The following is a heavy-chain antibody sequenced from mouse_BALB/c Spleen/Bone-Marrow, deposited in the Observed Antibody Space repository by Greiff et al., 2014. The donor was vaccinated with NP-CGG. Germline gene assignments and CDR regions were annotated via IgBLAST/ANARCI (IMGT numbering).Heavy chain of an antibody. J-gene: IGHJ2*01. CDR1: GYTFTSYW. CDR2: IYPGNSDT. Sequence: VQLQQSGTVLARPGASVKMSCKASGYTFTSYWMHWVKQRPGQGLEWIGTIYPGNSDTTYNQKFKGKAKLTAVTSTSTAYMELSSLTNEDSAVYYCTTLARNYFDYWGQGPTLPVSS. V-gene: IGHV1-5*01. CDR3: TTLARNYFDY.